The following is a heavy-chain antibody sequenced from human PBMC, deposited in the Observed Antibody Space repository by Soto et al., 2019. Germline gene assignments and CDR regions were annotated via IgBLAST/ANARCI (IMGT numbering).Heavy chain of an antibody. D-gene: IGHD3-10*01. CDR1: GFIFTEYY. CDR2: SSSAATTV. Sequence: QVQLVESGGGLVKPGGSLRLSCTASGFIFTEYYMAWIRQAPGKGLEWVSYSSSAATTVHYTDSVRGRFPISRDDAKNTLYLQMDNLGAEDRAVYYCARDRFGLFDYWGQGNQVTVSS. J-gene: IGHJ4*02. V-gene: IGHV3-11*01. CDR3: ARDRFGLFDY.